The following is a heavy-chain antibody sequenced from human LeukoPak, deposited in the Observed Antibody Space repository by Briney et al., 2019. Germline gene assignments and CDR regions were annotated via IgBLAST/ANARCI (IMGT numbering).Heavy chain of an antibody. D-gene: IGHD3-10*01. CDR1: GYTFTSYG. J-gene: IGHJ4*02. Sequence: ASVKVSCKASGYTFTSYGISWVRQAPGQGLEWMGWISTYNGNTNYAQKLQGRVTMTTDTSTSTAYMELRSLTSDDTAVYYCARDQIRDYYGSGSSFDYWGQGTLVTVSS. CDR3: ARDQIRDYYGSGSSFDY. V-gene: IGHV1-18*01. CDR2: ISTYNGNT.